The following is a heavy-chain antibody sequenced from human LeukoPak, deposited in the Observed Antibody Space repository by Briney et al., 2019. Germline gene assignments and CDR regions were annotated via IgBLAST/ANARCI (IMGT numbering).Heavy chain of an antibody. V-gene: IGHV1-18*01. CDR3: ARGVYYDYIWGSSGYYYYMDV. CDR2: ISAYNGNT. D-gene: IGHD3-16*01. Sequence: ASVKVSCKASGYTFTSYGISWVRHAPGQGLELMGWISAYNGNTNYAQKLQGRVTMTTDTSTSTAYMELRSLRSDDTAVYYCARGVYYDYIWGSSGYYYYMDVWGKGTTVTVSS. CDR1: GYTFTSYG. J-gene: IGHJ6*03.